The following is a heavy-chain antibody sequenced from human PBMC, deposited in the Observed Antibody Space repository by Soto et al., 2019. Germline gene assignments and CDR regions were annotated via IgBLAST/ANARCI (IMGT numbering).Heavy chain of an antibody. J-gene: IGHJ6*03. Sequence: GASVKVSCKASGGTFSSYTISWVRQAPGQGLEWMGRIIPILGIANYAQKFQGRVTITADKSTSTAYMELSSLRSEDTAVYYCARGYCSGGSCYGGTYYYYMDVWGKGTTVTVSS. D-gene: IGHD2-15*01. CDR3: ARGYCSGGSCYGGTYYYYMDV. CDR1: GGTFSSYT. V-gene: IGHV1-69*02. CDR2: IIPILGIA.